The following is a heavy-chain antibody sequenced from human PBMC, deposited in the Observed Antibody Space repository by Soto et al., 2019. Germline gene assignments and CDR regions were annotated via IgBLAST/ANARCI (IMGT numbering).Heavy chain of an antibody. Sequence: QVQLVQSGAEVKKPGSSVKVSCKASGGTFSSYAISWVRQAPGQGLEWMGGIIPIFGTANYAQKFQGRVTITADKSTSRAYMELSSLRSEDTAVYYCARDSCSAARRRGCFDLWGRGTLVTVSS. CDR1: GGTFSSYA. CDR2: IIPIFGTA. J-gene: IGHJ2*01. CDR3: ARDSCSAARRRGCFDL. V-gene: IGHV1-69*06. D-gene: IGHD6-6*01.